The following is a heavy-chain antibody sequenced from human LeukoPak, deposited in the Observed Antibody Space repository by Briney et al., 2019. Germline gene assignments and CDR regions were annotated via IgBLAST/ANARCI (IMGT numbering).Heavy chain of an antibody. CDR3: ARGVGATISYYHYYIDV. V-gene: IGHV1-69*13. CDR1: GGTFSSYA. Sequence: SVKVSCKASGGTFSSYAISWVRQAPGQGLEWMGGIIPIFGTANYAQKFQGRVTITADESTSTAYMELSSLRSEDTAVYYCARGVGATISYYHYYIDVWGKGTTVTVSS. J-gene: IGHJ6*03. D-gene: IGHD1-26*01. CDR2: IIPIFGTA.